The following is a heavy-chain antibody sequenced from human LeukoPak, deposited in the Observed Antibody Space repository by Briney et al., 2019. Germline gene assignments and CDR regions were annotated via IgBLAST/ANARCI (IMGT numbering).Heavy chain of an antibody. D-gene: IGHD3-10*01. CDR2: IYSGGST. CDR3: AREHYGSESIIGNAFDI. J-gene: IGHJ3*02. V-gene: IGHV3-66*01. CDR1: GFTVSSNY. Sequence: GGSLRLSCAASGFTVSSNYMSWVRQAPGKGLEWVSVIYSGGSTYYADSVKGRFTISRDNSKNTLYLQMNSLRAEDTAVYYCAREHYGSESIIGNAFDIWGQGTMVAVSS.